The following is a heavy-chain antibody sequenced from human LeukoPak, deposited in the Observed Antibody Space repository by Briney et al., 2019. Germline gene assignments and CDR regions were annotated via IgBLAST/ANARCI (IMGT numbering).Heavy chain of an antibody. D-gene: IGHD6-25*01. V-gene: IGHV3-23*01. CDR1: GFTFSSYA. CDR2: IGTHGTTT. J-gene: IGHJ1*01. Sequence: PGGSLRLSCAASGFTFSSYAMTWVRQAPGKGLEWVSSIGTHGTTTYYADSVKGRFTISRDDSKNTLYLQMNSLRAEDTAVYYCAKPRPAQHWGQGTLVTVSS. CDR3: AKPRPAQH.